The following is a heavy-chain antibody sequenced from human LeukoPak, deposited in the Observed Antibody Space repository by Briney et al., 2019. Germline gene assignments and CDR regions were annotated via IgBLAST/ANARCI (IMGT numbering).Heavy chain of an antibody. CDR3: AKSSGGFNPYSGGYHFDY. CDR2: INPSGGST. Sequence: ASVKVSCKASGYTFTSYYMHWVRQAPGQGLEWMGIINPSGGSTSYAQKFQGRVTMTRDMSTSTVYMELSSLRSEDTAVYYCAKSSGGFNPYSGGYHFDYWGQGTLVTVSS. V-gene: IGHV1-46*01. CDR1: GYTFTSYY. D-gene: IGHD1-26*01. J-gene: IGHJ4*02.